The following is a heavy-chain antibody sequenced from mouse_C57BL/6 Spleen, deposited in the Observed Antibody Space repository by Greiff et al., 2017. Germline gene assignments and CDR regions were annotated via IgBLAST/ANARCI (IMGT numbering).Heavy chain of an antibody. V-gene: IGHV1-54*01. CDR1: GYAFTNYL. Sequence: QVQLQQSGAELVRPGTSVKVSCKASGYAFTNYLIEWVKQRPGQGLEWIGVINPGRGGTNYNEKFKGKATLTADKSSSTAYMQLSSLTSEDSAVYFCAREYSNYDYAMDYWGQGTSVTVSS. J-gene: IGHJ4*01. CDR2: INPGRGGT. CDR3: AREYSNYDYAMDY. D-gene: IGHD2-5*01.